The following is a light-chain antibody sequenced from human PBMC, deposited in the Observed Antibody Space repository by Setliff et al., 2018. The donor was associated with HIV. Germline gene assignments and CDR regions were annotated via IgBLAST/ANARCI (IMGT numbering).Light chain of an antibody. CDR3: STWDYSLSARV. Sequence: QSALTQEVSVSGTVGQKVTLSCSGNSNNFGSHSVDWFQHKSHGAPKTVMFANSPPSGIPDRFSGSHSGTTASLTISGLQPEDEADYYCSTWDYSLSARVFGPGTKVT. V-gene: IGLV1-44*01. J-gene: IGLJ1*01. CDR2: AN. CDR1: SNNFGSHS.